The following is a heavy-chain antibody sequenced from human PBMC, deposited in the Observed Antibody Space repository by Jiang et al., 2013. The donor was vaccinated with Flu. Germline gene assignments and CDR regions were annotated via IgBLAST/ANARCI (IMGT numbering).Heavy chain of an antibody. D-gene: IGHD6-6*01. Sequence: VRQAPGQGLEWMGWINPNSGGTNYAQKFQGWVTMTRDTSISTAYMELSRLRSDDTAVYYCARATGSSSPYYYYGMDVWGQGTTVTVSS. J-gene: IGHJ6*02. V-gene: IGHV1-2*04. CDR2: INPNSGGT. CDR3: ARATGSSSPYYYYGMDV.